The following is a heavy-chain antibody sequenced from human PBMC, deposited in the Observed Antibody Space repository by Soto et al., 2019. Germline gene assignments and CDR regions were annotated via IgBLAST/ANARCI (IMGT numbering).Heavy chain of an antibody. CDR3: ARDPLAYCGGDCYSVHYYFDY. V-gene: IGHV1-2*02. CDR1: GYTFTGYY. Sequence: GASVKVSCKASGYTFTGYYMHWVRQAPGQGLEWMGWINPNSGGTNYAQKFQGRVTMTRDTSISTAYMELSRLRSDDTAVYYCARDPLAYCGGDCYSVHYYFDYWGQGTLVTVSS. D-gene: IGHD2-21*02. CDR2: INPNSGGT. J-gene: IGHJ4*02.